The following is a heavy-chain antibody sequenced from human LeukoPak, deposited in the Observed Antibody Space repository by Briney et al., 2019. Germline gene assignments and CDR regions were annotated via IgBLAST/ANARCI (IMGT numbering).Heavy chain of an antibody. V-gene: IGHV3-23*01. CDR1: GFTFSGYA. D-gene: IGHD6-19*01. CDR2: VGGSGSST. Sequence: TGGSLRLSCAASGFTFSGYAMNGVRQAPGKGLEWVSAVGGSGSSTYYADSVKGRFTISRDNAKDSLFLLMNNLRAEDTAVYYCARDLGWYRADHWGQGTLVTVSS. CDR3: ARDLGWYRADH. J-gene: IGHJ4*02.